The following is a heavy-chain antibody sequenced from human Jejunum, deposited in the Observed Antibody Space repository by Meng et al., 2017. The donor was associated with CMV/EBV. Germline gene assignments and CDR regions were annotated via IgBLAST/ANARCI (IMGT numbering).Heavy chain of an antibody. CDR2: ISRSGTTV. J-gene: IGHJ6*02. CDR1: GFTFSDYY. Sequence: GFTFSDYYMSWIRQAPGKGLEWLSYISRSGTTVYYADSVKGRFTISRDDAKTSLYLQMNSLRADDTAVYFCARGGNFCGGDCWDVWGQGTTVTVSS. CDR3: ARGGNFCGGDCWDV. V-gene: IGHV3-11*01. D-gene: IGHD2-21*01.